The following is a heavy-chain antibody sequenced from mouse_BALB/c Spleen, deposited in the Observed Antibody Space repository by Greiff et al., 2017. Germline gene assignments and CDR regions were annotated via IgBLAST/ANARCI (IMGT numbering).Heavy chain of an antibody. D-gene: IGHD2-4*01. CDR1: GFNIKDYY. CDR3: TDGITTGWAMDY. J-gene: IGHJ4*01. Sequence: VQLQQSGAELVRSGASVKLSCTASGFNIKDYYMHWVKQRPEQGLEWIGWIDPENGDTEYAPKFQGKATMTADTSSNTAYLQLSSLTSEDTAVYYCTDGITTGWAMDYWGQGTSVTVSS. CDR2: IDPENGDT. V-gene: IGHV14-4*02.